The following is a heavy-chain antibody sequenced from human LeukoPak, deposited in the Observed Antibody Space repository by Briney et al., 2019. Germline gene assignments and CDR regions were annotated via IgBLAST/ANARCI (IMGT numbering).Heavy chain of an antibody. D-gene: IGHD1-26*01. Sequence: GGSLRLSCAASGFTFSSYAMHWVRQAPGKGLEWVAVISYDGSNKYYADSVKGRFTISRDNSKNTLYLQMNSPRAEDTAVYYCARDRLLVGATETFGAFDIWGQGTMVTVSS. CDR1: GFTFSSYA. CDR2: ISYDGSNK. V-gene: IGHV3-30-3*01. CDR3: ARDRLLVGATETFGAFDI. J-gene: IGHJ3*02.